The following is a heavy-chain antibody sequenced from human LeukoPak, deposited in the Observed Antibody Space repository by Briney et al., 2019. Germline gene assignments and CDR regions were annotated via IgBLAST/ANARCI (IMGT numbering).Heavy chain of an antibody. J-gene: IGHJ1*01. V-gene: IGHV3-74*01. Sequence: GGSLRLSCAASGFTFSSYWMHWVRQARRKGMVWVSRIKSDGSTTYAGSVKGRFTISRDNAKNTVSLQMNSLRAEDTGVYYCARAPSEIGGYYPEYFRHWGQGTLVTVSS. CDR3: ARAPSEIGGYYPEYFRH. CDR1: GFTFSSYW. D-gene: IGHD3-22*01. CDR2: IKSDGST.